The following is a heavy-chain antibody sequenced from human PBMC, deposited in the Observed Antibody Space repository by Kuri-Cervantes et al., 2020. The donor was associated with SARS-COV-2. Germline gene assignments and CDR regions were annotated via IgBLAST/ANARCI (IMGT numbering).Heavy chain of an antibody. D-gene: IGHD2-2*02. V-gene: IGHV3-74*01. CDR2: INSDGSST. CDR3: ARAPAAIIDGLTADAFDI. CDR1: GSTFSSYA. Sequence: GESLKISCAASGSTFSSYAMHWVRQAPGKGLVWVSRINSDGSSTSYADSVKGRFTISRDNAKNTLYLQMNSLRAEDTAVYYCARAPAAIIDGLTADAFDIWGQGTMVTVSS. J-gene: IGHJ3*02.